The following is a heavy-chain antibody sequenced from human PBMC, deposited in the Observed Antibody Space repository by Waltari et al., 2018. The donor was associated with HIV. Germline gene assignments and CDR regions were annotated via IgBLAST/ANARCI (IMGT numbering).Heavy chain of an antibody. V-gene: IGHV1-2*02. D-gene: IGHD6-13*01. CDR1: GYTFTAYY. Sequence: QVQLVPSGPAVTKPGVSVKVSCQASGYTFTAYYLHWVRPAPAPGLEWMGWINPNSGGTNYAQKCQGRVTMTRDTSISTAYMELSRLRSDDTAVYYCARGQAGIAAHYYYYGMDVWGQGTTVTVSS. CDR2: INPNSGGT. J-gene: IGHJ6*02. CDR3: ARGQAGIAAHYYYYGMDV.